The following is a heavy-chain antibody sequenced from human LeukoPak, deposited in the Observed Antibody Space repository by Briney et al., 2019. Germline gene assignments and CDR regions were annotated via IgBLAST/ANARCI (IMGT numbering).Heavy chain of an antibody. D-gene: IGHD3-10*01. Sequence: ASVKVSCKASGYTFTSYAISWVRQAPGQGLEWMGGIIPIFGTANYAQKFQGRVTITADKSTSTAYMELSSLRSEDTAVYYCARITMVRGVMNWFDPWGQGTLVTVSS. V-gene: IGHV1-69*06. CDR3: ARITMVRGVMNWFDP. CDR1: GYTFTSYA. CDR2: IIPIFGTA. J-gene: IGHJ5*02.